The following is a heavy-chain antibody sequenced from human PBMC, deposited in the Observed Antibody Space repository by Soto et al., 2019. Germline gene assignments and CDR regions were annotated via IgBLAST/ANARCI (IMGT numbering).Heavy chain of an antibody. CDR1: GGSISSSSYY. J-gene: IGHJ4*02. D-gene: IGHD4-17*01. Sequence: SETLSLTCTVSGGSISSSSYYWGWIRQPPGKGLEWIGSIYYSGSTYYNPSLKSRVTISVDTSKNQFSLKLSSVTAADTAVYYCARLAADGDYVGSIDCWGQGTLVTVSS. V-gene: IGHV4-39*01. CDR2: IYYSGST. CDR3: ARLAADGDYVGSIDC.